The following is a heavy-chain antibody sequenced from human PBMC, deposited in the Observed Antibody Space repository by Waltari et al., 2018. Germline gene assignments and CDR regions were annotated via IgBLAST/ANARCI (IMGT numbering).Heavy chain of an antibody. Sequence: QVQLQQWGAGLLKPSETLSLTCVVYGGSFRGYYWSWIRQPPGKGLEWIGEINQSGRTNHNPSLKSRVTISIDTSKNQISLKLRSVTAADTAVYYCARANTIFGVVRTWYYMDVWGKGTTVTVSS. CDR3: ARANTIFGVVRTWYYMDV. V-gene: IGHV4-34*01. D-gene: IGHD3-3*01. CDR1: GGSFRGYY. CDR2: INQSGRT. J-gene: IGHJ6*03.